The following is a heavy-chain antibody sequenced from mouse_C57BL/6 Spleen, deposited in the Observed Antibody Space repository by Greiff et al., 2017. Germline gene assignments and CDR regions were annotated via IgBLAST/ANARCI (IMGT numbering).Heavy chain of an antibody. D-gene: IGHD1-1*01. CDR2: INPSTGGT. V-gene: IGHV1-42*01. CDR1: GYSFTGYY. Sequence: EVQLQQSGPELVKPGASVKISCKASGYSFTGYYMNWVKQSPEKSLEWIGEINPSTGGTTYNQKFKAKATLTVDKSSSTAYMQLKSLTSEDSAVYYCARGGYYGSSLFDYWGQGTTLTVSS. CDR3: ARGGYYGSSLFDY. J-gene: IGHJ2*01.